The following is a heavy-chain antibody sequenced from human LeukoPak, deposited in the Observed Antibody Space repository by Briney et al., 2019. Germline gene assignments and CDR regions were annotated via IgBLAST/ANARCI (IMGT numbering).Heavy chain of an antibody. CDR3: AREGDMGAIVGAFDI. Sequence: SETLSLTCTVSGGSISSGSYYWSWIRQPPGKGLEWIGYIYYSGSTNYNPSLKSRVTISVDTSKNQFSLKLSSVTAADTAVYYCAREGDMGAIVGAFDIWGQGTMVTVSS. CDR1: GGSISSGSYY. D-gene: IGHD1-26*01. CDR2: IYYSGST. J-gene: IGHJ3*02. V-gene: IGHV4-61*01.